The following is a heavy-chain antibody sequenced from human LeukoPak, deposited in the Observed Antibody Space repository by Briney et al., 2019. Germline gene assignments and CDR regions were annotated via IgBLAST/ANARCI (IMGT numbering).Heavy chain of an antibody. J-gene: IGHJ6*02. D-gene: IGHD1-26*01. CDR1: GYTFTSYG. CDR2: ISAYNGNT. V-gene: IGHV1-18*01. Sequence: GASVKVSCKASGYTFTSYGISWVRQAPGQGLEWMGWISAYNGNTNYAQKLQGRVTMTTDTSTSTAYMELRSLRSDDTAVYYCARVPPRSYWDYYYYGMDVWGQGTTVTVSS. CDR3: ARVPPRSYWDYYYYGMDV.